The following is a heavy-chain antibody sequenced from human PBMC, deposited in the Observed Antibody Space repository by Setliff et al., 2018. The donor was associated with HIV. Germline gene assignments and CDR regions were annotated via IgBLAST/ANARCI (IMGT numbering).Heavy chain of an antibody. Sequence: LSLTCTVSGGSISRGSYSWGWTRQPPGKGLEWIGSISYTGITNYNPSLKSRVTISVDTSQNQFSLKLTSVTAADTAVYYCARLRQWLAFFDSWGQGTLVTVSS. D-gene: IGHD6-19*01. CDR3: ARLRQWLAFFDS. CDR1: GGSISRGSYS. V-gene: IGHV4-39*01. J-gene: IGHJ4*02. CDR2: ISYTGIT.